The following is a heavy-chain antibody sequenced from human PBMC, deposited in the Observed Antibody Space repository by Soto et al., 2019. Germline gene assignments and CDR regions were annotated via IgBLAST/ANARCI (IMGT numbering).Heavy chain of an antibody. Sequence: QITLKESGPALVKPTQTLTLTCTFSGFSLSTSGVGVGWLRQPPGRALEWLALVYWDDDKRYSPSLKTRLTIHRYSSRNQVVLTLSDMDPADTATYFCARSLVAGIAVAGYDSMDVWGQGTTVTVSS. CDR3: ARSLVAGIAVAGYDSMDV. J-gene: IGHJ6*02. V-gene: IGHV2-5*02. D-gene: IGHD6-19*01. CDR1: GFSLSTSGVG. CDR2: VYWDDDK.